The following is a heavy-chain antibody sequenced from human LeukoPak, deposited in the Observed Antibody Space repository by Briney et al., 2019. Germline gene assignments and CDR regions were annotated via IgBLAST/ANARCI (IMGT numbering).Heavy chain of an antibody. CDR2: MSGSGSST. V-gene: IGHV3-23*01. CDR1: GFTFNTYV. Sequence: GGSLRLSCAASGFTFNTYVISWVRQAPGKGLEWVSSMSGSGSSTYYADSVKGRFTISRDNSKNTLYLQMNSLRAEDTAVYYCAKVSYSYYYDSSGTRGYFDYWGQGTLVTVSS. CDR3: AKVSYSYYYDSSGTRGYFDY. D-gene: IGHD3-22*01. J-gene: IGHJ4*02.